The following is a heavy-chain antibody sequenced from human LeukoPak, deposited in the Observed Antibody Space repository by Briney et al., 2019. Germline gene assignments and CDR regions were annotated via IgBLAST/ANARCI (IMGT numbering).Heavy chain of an antibody. J-gene: IGHJ4*02. CDR2: ISGSSGTI. Sequence: PGGSLRLSCAASGFTFSGYGMNWVRQAPGKGLEWVSYISGSSGTIYYADSVKGRFTISRDNAKNSLYLRMNSLRDEDTAVYYCARYLAAAGMYYFDYWGQGTLVTVSS. CDR1: GFTFSGYG. CDR3: ARYLAAAGMYYFDY. V-gene: IGHV3-48*02. D-gene: IGHD6-13*01.